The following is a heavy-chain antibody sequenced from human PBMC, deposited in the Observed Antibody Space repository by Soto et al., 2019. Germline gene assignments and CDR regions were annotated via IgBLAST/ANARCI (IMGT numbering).Heavy chain of an antibody. Sequence: QVQLQESGPGLVKPSGTLSLTCAVSGGSISSSYWWNWVRQTPRGGLEWIGKIYHGGTTNYNPSLKNRVTLSVDKSKNQFSLKLTSVTAADTAVYYCVSSLNYEYWRDGGRHFYFDYLGRGILATVSS. D-gene: IGHD3-3*01. J-gene: IGHJ4*02. V-gene: IGHV4-4*02. CDR1: GGSISSSYW. CDR2: IYHGGTT. CDR3: VSSLNYEYWRDGGRHFYFDY.